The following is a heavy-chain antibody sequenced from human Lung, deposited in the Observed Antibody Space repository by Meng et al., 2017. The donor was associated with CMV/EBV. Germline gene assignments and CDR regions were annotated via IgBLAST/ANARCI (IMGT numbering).Heavy chain of an antibody. CDR1: GFTFSTYS. Sequence: GGSLRLXCAASGFTFSTYSMNWVRQAPGKGLEWVSSINNSSSYIYYADSVKGRFTISRDNAKNSLYLQMNSLRAEDTAVYYCARDLIVGTAYFDYWGQGTXVTGAS. V-gene: IGHV3-21*01. CDR3: ARDLIVGTAYFDY. D-gene: IGHD1-26*01. CDR2: INNSSSYI. J-gene: IGHJ4*02.